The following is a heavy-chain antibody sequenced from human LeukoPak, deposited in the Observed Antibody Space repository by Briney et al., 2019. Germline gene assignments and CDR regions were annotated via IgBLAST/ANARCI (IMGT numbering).Heavy chain of an antibody. CDR3: ARGHSDALFY. D-gene: IGHD2-21*02. Sequence: PGGSLRLSCAASGFTFSSYAMHWVRQAPGKRLEWISYIHRGASAIYYADSVKGRFAISRDDAKNSLYLQMDSLRVEDTAIYYCARGHSDALFYWGQGTRVTVSS. V-gene: IGHV3-48*03. CDR1: GFTFSSYA. CDR2: IHRGASAI. J-gene: IGHJ4*02.